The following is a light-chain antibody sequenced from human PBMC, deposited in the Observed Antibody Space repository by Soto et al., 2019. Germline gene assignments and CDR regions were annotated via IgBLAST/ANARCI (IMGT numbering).Light chain of an antibody. J-gene: IGKJ1*01. CDR1: QSVSSSY. CDR3: QQSGT. Sequence: EIVLTQSPGTLSLSPGERATLSCRASQSVSSSYLAWYQHKPGQAPRLLIYRASNRAAGIPDRFSGSGSGTDFTLTISRLEPEVFAVYYCQQSGTFGQGT. CDR2: RAS. V-gene: IGKV3-20*01.